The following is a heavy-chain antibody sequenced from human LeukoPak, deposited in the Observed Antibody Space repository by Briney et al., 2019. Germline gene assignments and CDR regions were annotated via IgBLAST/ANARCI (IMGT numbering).Heavy chain of an antibody. CDR2: ISSSSSYI. Sequence: GGSLRLSCAASGFTFSSYSMNWVRQAPGKGLEWVSSISSSSSYIYYADSVKGRFTISGDNAKNSLYLQMNSLRAEDAAVYYCARATTGRNYMDVWGKGTTDTVSS. CDR1: GFTFSSYS. J-gene: IGHJ6*03. V-gene: IGHV3-21*01. D-gene: IGHD5-12*01. CDR3: ARATTGRNYMDV.